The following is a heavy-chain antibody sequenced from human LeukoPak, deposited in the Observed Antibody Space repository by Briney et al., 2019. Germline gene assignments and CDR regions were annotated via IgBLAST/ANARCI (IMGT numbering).Heavy chain of an antibody. V-gene: IGHV3-30*04. CDR3: ARDLGAYYDSSDNLFDP. J-gene: IGHJ5*02. D-gene: IGHD3-22*01. CDR1: GFTFSSYA. CDR2: ISYDGSNK. Sequence: GGSLRLSCAASGFTFSSYAMHWVRQALGKGLEWVAVISYDGSNKYYADSVKGRFTISRDNAKNTLYLQMNSLRAEDTALYYCARDLGAYYDSSDNLFDPWGQGTLVTVSS.